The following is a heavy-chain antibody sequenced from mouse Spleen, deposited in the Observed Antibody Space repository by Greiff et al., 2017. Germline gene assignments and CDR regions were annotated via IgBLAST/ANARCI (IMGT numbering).Heavy chain of an antibody. D-gene: IGHD1-1*02. CDR2: INPSTGGT. CDR3: ARYYAYYFAY. V-gene: IGHV1-42*01. J-gene: IGHJ2*01. Sequence: LVESGPELVKPGASVKISCKASGYSFTGYYMNWVKQSPEKSLEWIGEINPSTGGTTYNQKFKAKATLTVDKSSSTAYMQLKSLTSEDSAVYYCARYYAYYFAYWGQGTTLTVSS. CDR1: GYSFTGYY.